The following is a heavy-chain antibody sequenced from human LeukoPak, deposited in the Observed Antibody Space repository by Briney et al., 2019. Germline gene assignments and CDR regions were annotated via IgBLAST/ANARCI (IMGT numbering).Heavy chain of an antibody. Sequence: GGSLRLSCAASGFTFSDYYMSWIRQAPGKGLEWVSYISSSGSTIYYADSVKGRFTISRDNAKNSLYLQMNSLRAEDTAVYYCARGYIGWNDLLTDFDYWGQGTLVTVSS. J-gene: IGHJ4*02. CDR1: GFTFSDYY. CDR2: ISSSGSTI. D-gene: IGHD1-1*01. V-gene: IGHV3-11*04. CDR3: ARGYIGWNDLLTDFDY.